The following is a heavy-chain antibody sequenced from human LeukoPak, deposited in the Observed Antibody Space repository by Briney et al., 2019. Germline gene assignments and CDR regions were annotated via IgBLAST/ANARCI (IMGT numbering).Heavy chain of an antibody. D-gene: IGHD3-10*01. V-gene: IGHV1-18*01. CDR1: GYTFTSYG. J-gene: IGHJ4*02. Sequence: ASVKVSCTASGYTFTSYGISWVRQAPGQGLEWMGWISAYNGNTNYAQKLQGRVTMTTDTSTSTAYTELRSLRSADTAVYFCARGGGGYESSGSPPYFDYWGQGTLVTVSS. CDR2: ISAYNGNT. CDR3: ARGGGGYESSGSPPYFDY.